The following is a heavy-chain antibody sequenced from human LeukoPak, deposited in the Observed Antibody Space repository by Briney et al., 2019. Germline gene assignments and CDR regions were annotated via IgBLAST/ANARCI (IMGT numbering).Heavy chain of an antibody. CDR2: ISGSGGST. CDR3: AKDIWATVTPTSGYFDY. V-gene: IGHV3-23*01. D-gene: IGHD4-17*01. Sequence: SGGSLRLSCAASGFTFSSYAMSWVRQAPGKGLEWVSAISGSGGSTYYADSVKGRFTISRDNSKNTLYLQMNSLRAEDTAVYYCAKDIWATVTPTSGYFDYWGQGTLVTVSS. CDR1: GFTFSSYA. J-gene: IGHJ4*03.